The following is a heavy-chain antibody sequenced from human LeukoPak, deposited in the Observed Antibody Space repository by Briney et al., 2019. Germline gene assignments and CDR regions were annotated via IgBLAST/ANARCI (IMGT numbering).Heavy chain of an antibody. CDR1: GFTFSSYA. CDR3: ATEGGVRIGAFDI. J-gene: IGHJ3*02. Sequence: GSLRLSCAASGFTFSSYAMHWVRQAPGKGLEWVAVISYDGSNKYYADSVKGRFTISRDNSKNTLYLQMNSLRAEDTAVYYCATEGGVRIGAFDIRGQGTMVTVSS. CDR2: ISYDGSNK. V-gene: IGHV3-30*04. D-gene: IGHD1-1*01.